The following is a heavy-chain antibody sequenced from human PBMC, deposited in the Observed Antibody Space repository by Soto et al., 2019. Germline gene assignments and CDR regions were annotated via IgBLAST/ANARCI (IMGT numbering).Heavy chain of an antibody. V-gene: IGHV4-31*03. Sequence: QVQLQESGPGLVKPSQTLSLTCTVSGGSISSGGYYWSWVRQHPGKGLEWIGFIYYSGSTYYNPSLKSRVTISVDTSKNHFSVKLNSVTAADTAVYYCARVRMGDRRGFDPWGQGTLVTVSS. CDR3: ARVRMGDRRGFDP. J-gene: IGHJ5*02. D-gene: IGHD3-16*01. CDR2: IYYSGST. CDR1: GGSISSGGYY.